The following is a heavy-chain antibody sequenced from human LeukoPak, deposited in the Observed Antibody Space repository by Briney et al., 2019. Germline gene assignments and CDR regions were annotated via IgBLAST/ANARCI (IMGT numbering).Heavy chain of an antibody. D-gene: IGHD3-10*01. V-gene: IGHV3-23*01. CDR2: ISGSGDRT. J-gene: IGHJ4*02. CDR1: GFTFNSYG. Sequence: GSLRLSCAASGFTFNSYGMSWVRQAPGKGLEWVSAISGSGDRTYYADSVKGRFTISRDNSNNMLYVQMNSLRAEDASVYYCVRDGDWAFGDWGQGTLVTVSS. CDR3: VRDGDWAFGD.